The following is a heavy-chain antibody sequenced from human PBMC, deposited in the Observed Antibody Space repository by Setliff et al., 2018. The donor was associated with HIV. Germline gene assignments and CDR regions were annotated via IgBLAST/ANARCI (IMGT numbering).Heavy chain of an antibody. V-gene: IGHV4-31*03. Sequence: PSETLSLTCSISGGSIISGGYYWSWIRQHPEKGLEWIGYIYFTGKTYYNPSLKSRVSISVDTSKDQFSLNLKSVTAADTATYYCARDLTSNSNCFDHWSQGISVTVSS. CDR1: GGSIISGGYY. J-gene: IGHJ5*02. CDR3: ARDLTSNSNCFDH. CDR2: IYFTGKT. D-gene: IGHD4-4*01.